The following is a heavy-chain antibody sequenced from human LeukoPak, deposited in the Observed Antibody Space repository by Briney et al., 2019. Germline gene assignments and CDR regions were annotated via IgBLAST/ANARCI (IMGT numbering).Heavy chain of an antibody. CDR1: GYSISSDKY. Sequence: PSETLSLICEVSGYSISSDKYWGWIRQPPGKGLEWIGSIYHTGSTYYNPSLKSRVSISVDTSKNQFSLKFTSVTAADTAVYYCARSHSGWQGHNNWFDPWGQGTLVTVSS. CDR3: ARSHSGWQGHNNWFDP. V-gene: IGHV4-38-2*01. CDR2: IYHTGST. D-gene: IGHD6-19*01. J-gene: IGHJ5*02.